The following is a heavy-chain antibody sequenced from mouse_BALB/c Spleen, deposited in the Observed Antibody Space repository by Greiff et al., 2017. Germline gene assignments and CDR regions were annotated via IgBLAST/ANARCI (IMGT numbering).Heavy chain of an antibody. Sequence: SLTDYGVSWIRQPPGKGLEWLGVIWGGGSTYYNSALKSRLSISKDNSKSQVFLKMNSLQTDDTAMYYCAKHGQYGNYDYFDYWGQGTTLTVSS. D-gene: IGHD2-10*02. J-gene: IGHJ2*01. CDR2: IWGGGST. V-gene: IGHV2-6-5*01. CDR1: SLTDYG. CDR3: AKHGQYGNYDYFDY.